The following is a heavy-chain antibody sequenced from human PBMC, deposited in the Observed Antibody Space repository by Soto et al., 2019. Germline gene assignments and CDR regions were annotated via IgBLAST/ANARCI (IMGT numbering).Heavy chain of an antibody. J-gene: IGHJ3*02. D-gene: IGHD3-9*01. Sequence: SETLSLTCTVSGGSISSGGYYWSWIRQHPGKGLEWIGYIYYSGSTYYNPSLKSRVTISVDTSKNQFSLKLSSVTAADTAVYYCARSTSLTLDAFDIWGQGAMVTVSS. CDR2: IYYSGST. V-gene: IGHV4-31*03. CDR3: ARSTSLTLDAFDI. CDR1: GGSISSGGYY.